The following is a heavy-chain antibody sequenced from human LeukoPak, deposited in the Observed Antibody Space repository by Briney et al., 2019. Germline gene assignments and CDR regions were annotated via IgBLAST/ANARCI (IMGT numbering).Heavy chain of an antibody. D-gene: IGHD3-3*01. CDR1: GGSISSGGYY. CDR2: IYHSGST. V-gene: IGHV4-30-2*01. CDR3: ARTQSTLEFFDY. Sequence: SETLSLTCTVSGGSISSGGYYWSWIRQPPGKGLEWIGYIYHSGSTYYNPSLKSRVTISVDRSKNQFSLKLSSVTAAGTAVYYCARTQSTLEFFDYWGQGTLVTVSS. J-gene: IGHJ4*02.